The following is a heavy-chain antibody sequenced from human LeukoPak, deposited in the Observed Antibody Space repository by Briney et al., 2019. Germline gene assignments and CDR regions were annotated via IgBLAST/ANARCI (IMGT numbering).Heavy chain of an antibody. Sequence: SETLSLTCAVSGGSISSNTYYWGWIRQPPGKGLEWIGSIYYTGSTYYNPSLKSRVTISVDTSKNQFSLNLSSVTAADTAVYFCATIRAYTSGWYPARGIDYWGQGTLVTVSS. CDR3: ATIRAYTSGWYPARGIDY. V-gene: IGHV4-39*01. D-gene: IGHD6-13*01. J-gene: IGHJ4*02. CDR1: GGSISSNTYY. CDR2: IYYTGST.